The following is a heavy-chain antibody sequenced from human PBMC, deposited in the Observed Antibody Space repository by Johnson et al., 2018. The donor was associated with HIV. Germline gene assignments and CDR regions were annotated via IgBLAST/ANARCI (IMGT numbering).Heavy chain of an antibody. CDR2: ISYDGSNK. V-gene: IGHV3-30-3*01. CDR1: GFTFEDYA. J-gene: IGHJ3*02. Sequence: VQLVESGGGVVRPGRSLRLSCVASGFTFEDYAMHWVRQAPGKGLEWVAVISYDGSNKYYADSVKGRFTISRDNSKNTLYLQMRSLKTEDTAVYYCTTDWPLRSFDWLFHDAFDIWGQGTMVTVSS. D-gene: IGHD3-9*01. CDR3: TTDWPLRSFDWLFHDAFDI.